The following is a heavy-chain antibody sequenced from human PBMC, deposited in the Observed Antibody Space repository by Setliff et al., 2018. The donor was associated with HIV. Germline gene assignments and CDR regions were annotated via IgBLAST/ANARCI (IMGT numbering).Heavy chain of an antibody. CDR2: ISYHEKDT. J-gene: IGHJ4*02. Sequence: GGSLRLSCGASGFTFSNYGMHWVRRAPGKGLEWVASISYHEKDTFYADSVKGRFTISRDNSKNMLYLQMNSLTTEDTAVYYCTKPTTVVTSCYFDSWGQGTQVTVSS. D-gene: IGHD4-17*01. CDR1: GFTFSNYG. V-gene: IGHV3-30*18. CDR3: TKPTTVVTSCYFDS.